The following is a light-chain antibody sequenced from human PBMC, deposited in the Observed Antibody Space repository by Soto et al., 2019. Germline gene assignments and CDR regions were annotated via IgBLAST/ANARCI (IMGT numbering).Light chain of an antibody. Sequence: EIVLTQSPGTLSLSPGERATLSCSASQSVSSDYFAWYQQKPGQAPRLLIYGASSRATGIPDRFSGSGSGTDFTLTISRLEPEDFAVFYCRQYAVSPITFGQGTRLEIK. CDR3: RQYAVSPIT. CDR1: QSVSSDY. CDR2: GAS. V-gene: IGKV3-20*01. J-gene: IGKJ5*01.